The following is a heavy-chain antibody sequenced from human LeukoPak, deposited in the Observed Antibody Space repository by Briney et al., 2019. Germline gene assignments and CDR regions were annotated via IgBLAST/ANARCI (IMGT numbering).Heavy chain of an antibody. CDR1: GFTFSSYG. J-gene: IGHJ6*02. Sequence: GGSLRLSCAASGFTFSSYGMHWVRQAPGKGLEWVAVISYDGSNKYYADSVKGRFTISRDNSKNTPYLQMNSLRAEDTAVYYCASRELYGPNYYYYYGMDVWGQGTTVTVSS. CDR2: ISYDGSNK. D-gene: IGHD2-2*02. V-gene: IGHV3-30*03. CDR3: ASRELYGPNYYYYYGMDV.